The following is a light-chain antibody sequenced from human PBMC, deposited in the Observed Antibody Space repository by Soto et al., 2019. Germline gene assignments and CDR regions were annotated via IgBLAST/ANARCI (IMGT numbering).Light chain of an antibody. V-gene: IGKV3-20*01. J-gene: IGKJ4*01. Sequence: EIVLTQSPGTLSLSPGERATLSCRASQSVGSSYLAWYQQKPGQAPRPLIYGASSRATGIPDRFSGSGSGTDFTITISWLEPEVFAVYYCQHYGSSLTFCGGTKVEIK. CDR1: QSVGSSY. CDR2: GAS. CDR3: QHYGSSLT.